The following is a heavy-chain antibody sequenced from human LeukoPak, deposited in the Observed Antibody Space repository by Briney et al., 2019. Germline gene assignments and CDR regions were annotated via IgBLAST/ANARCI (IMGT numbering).Heavy chain of an antibody. Sequence: SETLSLTCTVSGGSISSYYRSWIRQPPGKGLEWIGYIYYSGSTNYNPSLKSRVTISVDTSKNQFSLKLSSVTAADTAVYYCARLTRTGIAVVDPWGQGTLVTVSS. D-gene: IGHD6-19*01. J-gene: IGHJ5*02. CDR2: IYYSGST. CDR1: GGSISSYY. V-gene: IGHV4-59*08. CDR3: ARLTRTGIAVVDP.